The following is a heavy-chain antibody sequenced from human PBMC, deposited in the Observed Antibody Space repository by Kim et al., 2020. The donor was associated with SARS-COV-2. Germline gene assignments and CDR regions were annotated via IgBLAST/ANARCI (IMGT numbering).Heavy chain of an antibody. CDR3: ARSRTRDYTHGMDV. Sequence: SETLSLTCAVYGGSFSGYYWSWIRQPPGKGLEWIGEINHSGSTNYNPSLKSRVTISVDTSKNQFSLKLSSVTAADTAVYYCARSRTRDYTHGMDVWGQGTTVTVSS. CDR2: INHSGST. V-gene: IGHV4-34*01. D-gene: IGHD4-4*01. J-gene: IGHJ6*02. CDR1: GGSFSGYY.